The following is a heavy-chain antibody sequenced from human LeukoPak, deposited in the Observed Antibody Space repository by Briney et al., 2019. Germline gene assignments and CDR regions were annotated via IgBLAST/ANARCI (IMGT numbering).Heavy chain of an antibody. Sequence: GGSLRLSCAASGFTFSSYSMNWVRQAPGKGLEWVSSISSSSSYIYYADSVKGRFTISRDNAKNSLYLQMNSPRAEDTAVYYCARPPVRGDYARGAFDIWGQGTMVTVSS. CDR2: ISSSSSYI. CDR3: ARPPVRGDYARGAFDI. J-gene: IGHJ3*02. CDR1: GFTFSSYS. V-gene: IGHV3-21*01. D-gene: IGHD4-17*01.